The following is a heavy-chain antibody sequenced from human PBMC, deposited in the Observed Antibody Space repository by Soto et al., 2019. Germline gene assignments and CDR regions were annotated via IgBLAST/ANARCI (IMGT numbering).Heavy chain of an antibody. V-gene: IGHV3-33*01. Sequence: QVQLVESGGGVVQPGRSLRLSCAASGFTFSSYGMHWVRQAPGKGLEWVAVIWYDGSNKYYADSVKGRFTISRDNSKNPLYLQLNSLRAEDTDLYYCARGYSSNAGAFDIWGQGTMVTVSS. CDR1: GFTFSSYG. CDR2: IWYDGSNK. CDR3: ARGYSSNAGAFDI. D-gene: IGHD2-2*01. J-gene: IGHJ3*02.